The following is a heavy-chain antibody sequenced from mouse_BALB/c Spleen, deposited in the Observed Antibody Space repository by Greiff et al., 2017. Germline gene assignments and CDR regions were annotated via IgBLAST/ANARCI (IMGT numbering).Heavy chain of an antibody. Sequence: EVHLVESGGGLVQPGGSRKLSCAASGFTFSSFGMHWVRQAPEKGLEWVAYISSGSSTIYYADTVKGRFTISRDNPKNTLFLQMTSLRSEDTAMYYCARSYGPFDYWGQGTTLTVSS. CDR1: GFTFSSFG. CDR2: ISSGSSTI. V-gene: IGHV5-17*02. CDR3: ARSYGPFDY. J-gene: IGHJ2*01. D-gene: IGHD1-1*02.